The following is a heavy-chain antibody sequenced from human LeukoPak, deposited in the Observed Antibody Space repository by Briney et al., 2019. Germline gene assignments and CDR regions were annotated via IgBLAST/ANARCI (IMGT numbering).Heavy chain of an antibody. CDR3: AGSSGWLFDY. V-gene: IGHV3-7*01. J-gene: IGHJ4*02. D-gene: IGHD6-19*01. CDR1: GFSFSNNW. CDR2: IKEDGSQI. Sequence: PGGSLRLSCVGTGFSFSNNWMNWVRQAPGKGLEWVANIKEDGSQIYYVDSVKGRFTISRDNAKNSVYLQMNSLRAEDTAVYYCAGSSGWLFDYWGQGTTVTVSS.